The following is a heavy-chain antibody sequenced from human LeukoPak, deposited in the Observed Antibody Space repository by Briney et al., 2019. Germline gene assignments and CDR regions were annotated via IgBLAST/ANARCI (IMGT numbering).Heavy chain of an antibody. J-gene: IGHJ6*03. CDR2: IYYSGST. V-gene: IGHV4-39*07. CDR3: ARIKYSSSWYADDVTNYYYYMDV. CDR1: GGSISSSSYY. Sequence: SETLSLACTVSGGSISSSSYYWGCIRQPPGNGLEWIGSIYYSGSTYYNPSLKSRVTISVDTSKNQFSLKLSSVTAADTAVYYCARIKYSSSWYADDVTNYYYYMDVWGKGTTVTVSS. D-gene: IGHD6-13*01.